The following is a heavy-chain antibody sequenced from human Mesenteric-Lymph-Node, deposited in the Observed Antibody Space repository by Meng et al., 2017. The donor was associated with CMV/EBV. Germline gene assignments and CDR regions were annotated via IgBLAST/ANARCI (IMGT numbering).Heavy chain of an antibody. D-gene: IGHD4-17*01. J-gene: IGHJ4*02. V-gene: IGHV3-74*01. Sequence: GESLKISCVGSGFTFSDYWMHWVRQAPGKGLVWVSRINGDGTFKNYADSVKGRFTISRDNAESTVYLQMDSLRVDDTAVYYCARGLQYPGDYGPFDYWGQGTLVTVSS. CDR2: INGDGTFK. CDR1: GFTFSDYW. CDR3: ARGLQYPGDYGPFDY.